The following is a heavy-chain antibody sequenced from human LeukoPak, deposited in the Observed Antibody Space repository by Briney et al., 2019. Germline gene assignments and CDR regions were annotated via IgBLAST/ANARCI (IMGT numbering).Heavy chain of an antibody. CDR1: GGSISSGGYS. Sequence: SETLSLTCAVSGGSISSGGYSWSWIRQPPGKGLEWIGYNYHSGSTYYNPSLKSRVTISVDRPKNQFSLKLSSVTAADTAVYYCARDSYGGVDYWGQGTLVTVS. J-gene: IGHJ4*02. CDR2: NYHSGST. CDR3: ARDSYGGVDY. V-gene: IGHV4-30-2*01. D-gene: IGHD2-21*01.